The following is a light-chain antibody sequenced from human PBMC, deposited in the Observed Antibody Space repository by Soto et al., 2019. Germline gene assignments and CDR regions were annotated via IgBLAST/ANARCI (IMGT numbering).Light chain of an antibody. CDR1: SSDVVGYNY. Sequence: QSVLTQPRSVSGSPGQSVTISCTGTSSDVVGYNYVSWYQQHPGKAPKLMIYDVSKRPSGVPDRFSGSKSGNTASLTISGLQAEDEADYYCCSYAGSYTFVYVFGTGTKVTVL. J-gene: IGLJ1*01. CDR2: DVS. V-gene: IGLV2-11*01. CDR3: CSYAGSYTFVYV.